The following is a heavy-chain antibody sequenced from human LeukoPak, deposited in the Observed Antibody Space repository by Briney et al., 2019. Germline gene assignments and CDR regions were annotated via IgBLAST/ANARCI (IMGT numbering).Heavy chain of an antibody. CDR1: GFTFRRYS. J-gene: IGHJ4*02. V-gene: IGHV3-48*01. D-gene: IGHD1-26*01. Sequence: GGSLRLSCVASGFTFRRYSLNWDRQAPGKGLEWVSYISSSSSAIYYADSVKGRFTISRDNAKNSLYLQMNSLRVEDTAVYYCTRDPGLMGATSFDYWGQGTLVSVSS. CDR2: ISSSSSAI. CDR3: TRDPGLMGATSFDY.